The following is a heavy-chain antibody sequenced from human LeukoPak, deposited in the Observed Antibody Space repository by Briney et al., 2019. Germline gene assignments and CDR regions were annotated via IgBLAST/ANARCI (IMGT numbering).Heavy chain of an antibody. D-gene: IGHD3-9*01. CDR3: AGMYYDILTGQSDY. Sequence: IPSETLSLTCAVYGGSFSGYYWSWIRQPPGKGLEWIGEINHSGSTNYNPSLKSRVTMSVDTSKNQFSLKLSSVTAADTAVYYCAGMYYDILTGQSDYWGQGTLVTVSS. CDR2: INHSGST. J-gene: IGHJ4*02. CDR1: GGSFSGYY. V-gene: IGHV4-34*01.